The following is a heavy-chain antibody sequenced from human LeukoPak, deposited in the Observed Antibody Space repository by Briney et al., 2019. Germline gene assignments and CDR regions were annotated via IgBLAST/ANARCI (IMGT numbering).Heavy chain of an antibody. CDR2: ISPSGGST. D-gene: IGHD5-18*01. CDR1: GYTFTSYY. J-gene: IGHJ6*02. Sequence: ASVKVSCKASGYTFTSYYMHWVRQAPGQGLEWMGIISPSGGSTSYAQKFQGRVTMTRDTSTSTAYMELSSLRSEDTAVYYCARFPNTAMVMGLEYYYYGMDVWGQGTTVTVSS. V-gene: IGHV1-46*01. CDR3: ARFPNTAMVMGLEYYYYGMDV.